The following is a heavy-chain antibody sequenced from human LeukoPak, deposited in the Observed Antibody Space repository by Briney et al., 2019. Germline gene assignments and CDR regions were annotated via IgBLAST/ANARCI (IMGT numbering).Heavy chain of an antibody. CDR3: ARGNRAGVYYYGSGSPRGWPHLLAY. J-gene: IGHJ4*02. CDR2: ISYEGSNK. CDR1: GFTFSSYA. D-gene: IGHD3-10*01. V-gene: IGHV3-30*04. Sequence: GGSLRLSCAASGFTFSSYAMHWVRQAPGKGREGVAVISYEGSNKYYADSGKGGFTISRENSKNTLYLQMNSLRVEDMAVEYCARGNRAGVYYYGSGSPRGWPHLLAYWGQGTLVTVSS.